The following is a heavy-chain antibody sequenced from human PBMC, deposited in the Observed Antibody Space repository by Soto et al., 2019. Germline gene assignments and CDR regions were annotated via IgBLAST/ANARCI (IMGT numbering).Heavy chain of an antibody. CDR1: GGSISSGGYY. Sequence: SETLSLTCTVSGGSISSGGYYWSWIRRHPGKGLEWIGYIYYSGSTYYNPSLKSRVTISVDTSKNQFSLKLSSVTAADTAVYYCARVAYYYGSGSEDWGQGTLVTVSS. V-gene: IGHV4-31*03. J-gene: IGHJ4*02. CDR2: IYYSGST. CDR3: ARVAYYYGSGSED. D-gene: IGHD3-10*01.